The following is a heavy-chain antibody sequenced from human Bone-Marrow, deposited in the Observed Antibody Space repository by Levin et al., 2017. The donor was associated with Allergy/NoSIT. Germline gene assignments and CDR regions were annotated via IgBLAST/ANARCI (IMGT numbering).Heavy chain of an antibody. CDR2: ITSSGAPI. CDR3: ARETWLRQPYLIEK. J-gene: IGHJ4*02. CDR1: GFSIADYS. D-gene: IGHD5-12*01. Sequence: GESLKIFCAASGFSIADYSMSWIRQAPGKGLEWVAYITSSGAPIYYADSVKGRFTISRDNAKNSLSLQMNSLRAEDTAVYYCARETWLRQPYLIEKWGQGTLVTVSS. V-gene: IGHV3-11*01.